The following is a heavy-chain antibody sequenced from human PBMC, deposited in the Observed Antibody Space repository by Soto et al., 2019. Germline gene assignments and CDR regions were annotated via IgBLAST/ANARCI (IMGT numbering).Heavy chain of an antibody. CDR2: INHSGST. V-gene: IGHV4-34*01. CDR1: GGSFSGYY. J-gene: IGHJ6*02. Sequence: ASETLSLTCAVYGGSFSGYYWSWIRQPPGKGLEWIGEINHSGSTNYNPSLKSRVTISVDTSKNQFSLKLSSVTAADTAVYYCARVATILGYYYGMDVWGQGTTVTVSS. CDR3: ARVATILGYYYGMDV. D-gene: IGHD5-12*01.